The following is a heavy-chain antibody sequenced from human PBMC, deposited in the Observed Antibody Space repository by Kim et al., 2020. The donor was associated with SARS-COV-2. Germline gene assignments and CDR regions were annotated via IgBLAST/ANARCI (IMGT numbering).Heavy chain of an antibody. CDR3: ARDPTGSLSAFDI. V-gene: IGHV4-34*01. Sequence: YNPSLKSRVTISVDTSKNQFSLKLSSVTAADTAVYYCARDPTGSLSAFDIWGQGTMVTVSS. J-gene: IGHJ3*02. D-gene: IGHD4-17*01.